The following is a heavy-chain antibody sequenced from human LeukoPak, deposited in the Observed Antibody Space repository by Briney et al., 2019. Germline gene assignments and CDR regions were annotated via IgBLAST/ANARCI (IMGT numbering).Heavy chain of an antibody. V-gene: IGHV4-59*01. CDR1: GGSISSYY. D-gene: IGHD5-12*01. CDR3: ARDSGYGGAFDI. Sequence: SETLSLTCTVSGGSISSYYWSWIRQPPGKGLEWIGYIYYSGSTNYNPSPKSRVTISVDTSKNQFSLKLSSVTAADTAVYYCARDSGYGGAFDIWGQGTMVTVSS. J-gene: IGHJ3*02. CDR2: IYYSGST.